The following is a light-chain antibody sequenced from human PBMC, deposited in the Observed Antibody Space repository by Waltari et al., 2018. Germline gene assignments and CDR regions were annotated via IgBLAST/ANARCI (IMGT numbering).Light chain of an antibody. V-gene: IGLV4-69*01. CDR1: SGHSSYT. CDR3: QTWGTGIHVV. J-gene: IGLJ2*01. Sequence: QLVLTQSPSASASLGASVKLTCTLSSGHSSYTIAWHQQQPEKGPRYLMKVNSDGGHGKGDRIPDRFAGSSSWAERYLTSSSLQSEDEADYYCQTWGTGIHVVFGGGTKLTVL. CDR2: VNSDGGH.